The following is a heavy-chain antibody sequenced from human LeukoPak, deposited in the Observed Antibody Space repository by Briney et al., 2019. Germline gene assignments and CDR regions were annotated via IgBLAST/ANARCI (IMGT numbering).Heavy chain of an antibody. CDR2: IYYSGST. Sequence: SETLSLTCTVSVGSISSGCYYWSWLRQHPGKGLEWIGYIYYSGSTYYNPSLKSRVTISVDTSKNQFSLKLSSVTAADTAVYYCARDGMEGIDYWGQGTLVTVSS. J-gene: IGHJ4*02. CDR1: VGSISSGCYY. V-gene: IGHV4-31*03. CDR3: ARDGMEGIDY. D-gene: IGHD1-1*01.